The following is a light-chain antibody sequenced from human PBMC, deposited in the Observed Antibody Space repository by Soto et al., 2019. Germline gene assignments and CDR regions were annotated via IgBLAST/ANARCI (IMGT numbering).Light chain of an antibody. J-gene: IGLJ2*01. Sequence: QSALTQPASVSGSPGQSITISCTGTSSDVGSYNLVSWYQHHPGKAPKLMIYEGSKRPSGVSNRFSGSKSGNTASLTISGPQAEDEADYYCCSYAGSSTSFGGGTKVTVL. CDR2: EGS. CDR1: SSDVGSYNL. CDR3: CSYAGSSTS. V-gene: IGLV2-23*01.